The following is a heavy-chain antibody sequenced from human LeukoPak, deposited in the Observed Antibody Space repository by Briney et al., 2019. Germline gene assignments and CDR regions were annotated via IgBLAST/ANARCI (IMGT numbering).Heavy chain of an antibody. CDR3: ARQYYDILTGYYIHFDY. V-gene: IGHV1-8*03. Sequence: ASVKVSCKASGYTFTRYDINWVRQATGQGLEWMGWVNPKSGYTGYAQKFQGRVTITRDTSINTAYMELSSLTSEDTAVYYCARQYYDILTGYYIHFDYWGQGTLVTVSS. CDR1: GYTFTRYD. CDR2: VNPKSGYT. D-gene: IGHD3-9*01. J-gene: IGHJ4*02.